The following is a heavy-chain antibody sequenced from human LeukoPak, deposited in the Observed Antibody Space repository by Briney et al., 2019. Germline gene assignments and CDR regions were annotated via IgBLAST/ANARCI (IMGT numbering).Heavy chain of an antibody. J-gene: IGHJ5*02. CDR2: IYTSGST. V-gene: IGHV4-4*07. D-gene: IGHD3-10*01. CDR1: GGSISSYY. Sequence: PSETLSLTCTVSGGSISSYYWSWIRQPAGKGLEWIGRIYTSGSTNYNPSLKSRVTMSVDTSKNQFSLKLSSVTAADTAVYYCARTHLWFGEFYNWFDPWGQGTLVTVSS. CDR3: ARTHLWFGEFYNWFDP.